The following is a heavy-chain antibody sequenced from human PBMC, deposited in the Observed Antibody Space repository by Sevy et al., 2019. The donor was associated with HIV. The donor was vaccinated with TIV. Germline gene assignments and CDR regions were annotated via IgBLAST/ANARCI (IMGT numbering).Heavy chain of an antibody. D-gene: IGHD2-2*01. CDR2: FDPEDGET. Sequence: ASVEVSCKVSGYTLTELSMHWVRQAPGKGLEWMGGFDPEDGETIYAQKFQGRVTMTEDTSTDTAYMELSSLRSEDTAVYYCATDLCSSTSCYGYFDYWSQGTLVTVSS. CDR3: ATDLCSSTSCYGYFDY. CDR1: GYTLTELS. V-gene: IGHV1-24*01. J-gene: IGHJ4*02.